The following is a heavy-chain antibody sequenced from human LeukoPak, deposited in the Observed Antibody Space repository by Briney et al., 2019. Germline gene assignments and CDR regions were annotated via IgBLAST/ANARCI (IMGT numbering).Heavy chain of an antibody. CDR3: ATSPHGSGSYYYYSYYMDV. V-gene: IGHV3-30*02. J-gene: IGHJ6*03. CDR1: GFTFSSYG. D-gene: IGHD3-10*01. CDR2: IRYDGSNK. Sequence: GGSLRLSCAASGFTFSSYGMHWVRQAPGKGLEWVAFIRYDGSNKYYADSVKGRFTISRDNSKNTLYLQMNSLRAEDTAVYYCATSPHGSGSYYYYSYYMDVWGKGTTVTISS.